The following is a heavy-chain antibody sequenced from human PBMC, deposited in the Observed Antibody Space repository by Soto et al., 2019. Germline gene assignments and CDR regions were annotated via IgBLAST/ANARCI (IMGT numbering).Heavy chain of an antibody. CDR3: ARVHTYYYDSSGYNGMDV. J-gene: IGHJ6*04. V-gene: IGHV3-30-3*01. CDR2: ISYDGSNK. CDR1: GFTFSSYA. D-gene: IGHD3-22*01. Sequence: PGGSLRLSCAASGFTFSSYAMHWVRQAPGKGLEWVAVISYDGSNKYYADSVKGRFTISRDNSKNTLYLQMNSLRAEDTAVYYCARVHTYYYDSSGYNGMDVWGKGTT.